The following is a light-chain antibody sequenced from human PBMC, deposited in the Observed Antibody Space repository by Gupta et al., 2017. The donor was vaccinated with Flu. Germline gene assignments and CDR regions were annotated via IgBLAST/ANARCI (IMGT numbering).Light chain of an antibody. Sequence: SPAHMAVYQGESITRSSRDRNSVSSLEWYQQKPGQAPRLLIYSATVWTNGFPARFSGSGSGTEFTLTISSLQSEDLAVYYCLQDYKWPRTFGQGTKLEIK. J-gene: IGKJ1*01. CDR3: LQDYKWPRT. CDR1: NSVSS. V-gene: IGKV3-15*01. CDR2: SAT.